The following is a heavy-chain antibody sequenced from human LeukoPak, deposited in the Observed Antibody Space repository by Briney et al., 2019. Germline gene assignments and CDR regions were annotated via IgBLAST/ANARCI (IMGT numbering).Heavy chain of an antibody. D-gene: IGHD3-3*02. CDR2: ISAYNGNT. J-gene: IGHJ3*02. Sequence: ASVKVSCKSSGYTFTNYGISWVRQAPGQGLEWMGWISAYNGNTNYAQKLQGRVTMTTDTSTSTAYMELRSLRSDDTAVYYCARDRIFGVVPDAFDIWGQGTMVTVSS. CDR1: GYTFTNYG. V-gene: IGHV1-18*01. CDR3: ARDRIFGVVPDAFDI.